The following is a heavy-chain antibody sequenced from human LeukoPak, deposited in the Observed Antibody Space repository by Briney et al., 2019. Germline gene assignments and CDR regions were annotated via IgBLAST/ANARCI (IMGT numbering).Heavy chain of an antibody. Sequence: PGGSLRHSCAVSGFTFADYTMHWVRPAPGKGVAWVALSNWVTGSTSYADSVRGRFTISRDNNKDSLYLQMNSLRTEDTAFYYCVKEADVYSLAYLGSWGQGTLVTVSS. J-gene: IGHJ4*02. CDR1: GFTFADYT. CDR2: SNWVTGST. CDR3: VKEADVYSLAYLGS. V-gene: IGHV3-43*01. D-gene: IGHD5-24*01.